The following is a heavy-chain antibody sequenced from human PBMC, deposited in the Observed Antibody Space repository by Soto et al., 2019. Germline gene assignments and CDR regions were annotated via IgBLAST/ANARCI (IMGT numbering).Heavy chain of an antibody. CDR1: GGTFSSYA. D-gene: IGHD2-15*01. CDR3: ARDLGYCSGGSGYWVYHSYGMDV. Sequence: ASVKVSCKASGGTFSSYAISWVRQAPGQGLEWMGGIIPIFGTANYAQKFQGRVTITADESTSTAYMELSSLRSEDTAVYYCARDLGYCSGGSGYWVYHSYGMDVWGQGTKVSVAS. CDR2: IIPIFGTA. V-gene: IGHV1-69*13. J-gene: IGHJ6*02.